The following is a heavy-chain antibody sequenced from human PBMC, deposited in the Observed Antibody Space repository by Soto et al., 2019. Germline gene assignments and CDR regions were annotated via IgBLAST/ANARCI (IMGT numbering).Heavy chain of an antibody. CDR1: GGSISSGGYY. Sequence: QVQLQESGPGLVKPSQTLSLTCTVSGGSISSGGYYWSWIRQHPGKGLEWIGYIYYSGSTYYNPSLKSRVTISGDTSKNQFSLKLSSVTAADTAVYYCARGAGDYTPNWFDPWGQGTLVTVSS. V-gene: IGHV4-31*03. CDR2: IYYSGST. D-gene: IGHD4-17*01. J-gene: IGHJ5*02. CDR3: ARGAGDYTPNWFDP.